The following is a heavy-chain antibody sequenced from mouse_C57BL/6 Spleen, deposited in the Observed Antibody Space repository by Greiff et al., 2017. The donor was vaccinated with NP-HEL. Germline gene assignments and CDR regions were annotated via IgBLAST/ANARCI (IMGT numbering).Heavy chain of an antibody. J-gene: IGHJ4*01. CDR2: ISNGGGST. V-gene: IGHV5-12*01. CDR1: GFTFSDYY. D-gene: IGHD1-1*01. Sequence: EVQGVESGGGLVQPGGSLKLSCAASGFTFSDYYMYWVRQTPEKRLEWVAYISNGGGSTYYPDTVKGRFTISRDNAKNTLYLQMSRLKSEDTAMYYCARHKSVYGSSDYAMDYWGQGTSVTVSS. CDR3: ARHKSVYGSSDYAMDY.